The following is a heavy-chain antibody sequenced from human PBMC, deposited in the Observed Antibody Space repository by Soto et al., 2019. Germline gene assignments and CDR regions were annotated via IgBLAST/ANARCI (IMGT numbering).Heavy chain of an antibody. D-gene: IGHD4-17*01. CDR2: IYHTGSS. CDR1: AVSINSADFY. V-gene: IGHV4-30-4*01. CDR3: AREVLDTPVDYYFDY. J-gene: IGHJ4*02. Sequence: PSETLSLTCTVSAVSINSADFYWSWIRQAPGKGLEWIGYIYHTGSSQHHPSLRGRVDISMDTSKNQFSLELRSVTAADTAMYYCAREVLDTPVDYYFDYWGQGGMVTVSS.